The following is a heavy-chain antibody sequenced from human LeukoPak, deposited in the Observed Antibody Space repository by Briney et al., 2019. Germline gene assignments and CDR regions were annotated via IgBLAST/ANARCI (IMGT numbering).Heavy chain of an antibody. Sequence: ASVKVSCKASGYSFTSYYMHWVRQAPGQGLEWMGWINAGNGNTKYSQKFQGRVTITRDTSASTAYMELSSLRSEDTAVYYCARDSASTDAFDIWGQGTMVTVSS. V-gene: IGHV1-3*01. CDR1: GYSFTSYY. J-gene: IGHJ3*02. CDR2: INAGNGNT. D-gene: IGHD3-10*01. CDR3: ARDSASTDAFDI.